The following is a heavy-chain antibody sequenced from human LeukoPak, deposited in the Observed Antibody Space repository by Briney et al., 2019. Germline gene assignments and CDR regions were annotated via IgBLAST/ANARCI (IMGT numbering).Heavy chain of an antibody. Sequence: GASVKVSCKASGYTFTKYYIHWVRQAPGQGLEWMRMINPSDGATTYAQSFQGRVTITRDMSAPTVSMDLRSMRSEATAAFFCARERRGGQGGNLGGLSASYYTYYYMDVWGRGTTVTVS. J-gene: IGHJ6*03. CDR2: INPSDGAT. V-gene: IGHV1-46*01. CDR1: GYTFTKYY. D-gene: IGHD3-16*02. CDR3: ARERRGGQGGNLGGLSASYYTYYYMDV.